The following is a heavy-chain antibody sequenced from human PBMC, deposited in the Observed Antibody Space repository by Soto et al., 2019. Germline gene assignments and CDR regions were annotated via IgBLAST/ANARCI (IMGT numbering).Heavy chain of an antibody. CDR1: GGSISSYY. J-gene: IGHJ3*02. Sequence: SETLSLTCTVSGGSISSYYWSWIRQPPGKGLEWIGYIYYSGSTNYNPSLKGRFTISRDNAKNSLHLQMNSLRAEDTAVYYCARGDYYDNTGPFSDAFDIWGQGTMVTVSS. V-gene: IGHV4-59*12. CDR3: ARGDYYDNTGPFSDAFDI. D-gene: IGHD3-22*01. CDR2: IYYSGST.